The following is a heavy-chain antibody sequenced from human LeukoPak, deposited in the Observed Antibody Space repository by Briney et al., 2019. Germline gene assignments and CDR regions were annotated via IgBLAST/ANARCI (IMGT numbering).Heavy chain of an antibody. CDR3: AKVLHNGWGPFDS. D-gene: IGHD6-19*01. V-gene: IGHV3-30*02. Sequence: PGGSLRLSCTTSGFTFGSHPMHWVRQAPAKGLEWVAFIRTDGSSIQYADSVKGRFTISRDNFKTTLSLQMNSLRVEDTAVYYCAKVLHNGWGPFDSWGPGTLVTVSS. J-gene: IGHJ4*02. CDR1: GFTFGSHP. CDR2: IRTDGSSI.